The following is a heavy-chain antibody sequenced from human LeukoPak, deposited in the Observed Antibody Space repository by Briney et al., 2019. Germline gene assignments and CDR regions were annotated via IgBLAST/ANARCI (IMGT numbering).Heavy chain of an antibody. J-gene: IGHJ6*02. CDR1: GGSISSSSYY. Sequence: SETLSLTCTVSGGSISSSSYYWGWLRQPPGKGLEWIGSIYYSGSTYYNPSLKSRVTISVDTSKNQFSLKLSSVTAADTAVYYCASQPAAMYYYYYGMDVWGQGTTVTVSS. CDR2: IYYSGST. D-gene: IGHD2-2*01. V-gene: IGHV4-39*01. CDR3: ASQPAAMYYYYYGMDV.